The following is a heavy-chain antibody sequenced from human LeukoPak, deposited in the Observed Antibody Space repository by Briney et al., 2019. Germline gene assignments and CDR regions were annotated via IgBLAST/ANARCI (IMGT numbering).Heavy chain of an antibody. CDR3: ARDVITGAFDI. J-gene: IGHJ3*02. CDR1: GYSISSGYY. CDR2: IYHSGST. Sequence: PSETLSLTCTVSGYSISSGYYWGRIRQPPGKGLEWIGSIYHSGSTYYNPSLKSRVTISVDTSKNQFSLKLSSVTAADTAVYYCARDVITGAFDIWGQGTMVTVSS. V-gene: IGHV4-38-2*02.